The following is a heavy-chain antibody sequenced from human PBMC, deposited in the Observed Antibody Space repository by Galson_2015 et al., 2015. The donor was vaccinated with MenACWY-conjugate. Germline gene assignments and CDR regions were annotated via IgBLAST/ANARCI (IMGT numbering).Heavy chain of an antibody. J-gene: IGHJ4*02. CDR1: GSTFSGSD. Sequence: SLRLSCAASGSTFSGSDLHWVRQASGKGLEWVGRVRSAYYTYVTWCAASVKGRFTISRDNSKNTLHLQTNSLRAEDTAVYYCVKDQVRCGSSCYTGDYWGQGTLVTVSS. V-gene: IGHV3-73*01. D-gene: IGHD2-2*02. CDR2: VRSAYYTYVT. CDR3: VKDQVRCGSSCYTGDY.